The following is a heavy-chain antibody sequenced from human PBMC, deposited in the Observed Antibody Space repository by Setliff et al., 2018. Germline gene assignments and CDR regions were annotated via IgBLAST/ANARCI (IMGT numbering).Heavy chain of an antibody. D-gene: IGHD2-8*01. CDR3: AKEGDTNGRAGYFDY. J-gene: IGHJ4*02. CDR1: GFTFGTST. V-gene: IGHV3-30*04. Sequence: PGESLKISCAASGFTFGTSTIYWVRRAPGKGLEWVAVISPGGTGTYAEFVKGRATVSRDNSKQALFLQADSLRGEDTAVYYCAKEGDTNGRAGYFDYWGQGSLVTVSS. CDR2: ISPGGTGT.